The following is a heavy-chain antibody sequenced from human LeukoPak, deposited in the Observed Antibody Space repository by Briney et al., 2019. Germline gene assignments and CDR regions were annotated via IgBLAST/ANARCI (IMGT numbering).Heavy chain of an antibody. Sequence: SETLSLTCTVSGYSISSGYYWGWIRQPPGKGLEWIGSIYHSGSTYYNPSLKSRVTISVDMSKNQFSLKLSSVTAADTAVYYCARVSSGYYLGAFDIWGQGTMVTVSS. CDR3: ARVSSGYYLGAFDI. D-gene: IGHD3-22*01. CDR2: IYHSGST. J-gene: IGHJ3*02. V-gene: IGHV4-38-2*02. CDR1: GYSISSGYY.